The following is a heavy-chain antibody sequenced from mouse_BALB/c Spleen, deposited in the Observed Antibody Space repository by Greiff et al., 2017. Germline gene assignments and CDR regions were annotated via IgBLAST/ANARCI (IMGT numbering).Heavy chain of an antibody. J-gene: IGHJ4*01. CDR1: GYTFTSYN. CDR2: IYPGNGDT. V-gene: IGHV1-12*01. Sequence: QVQLQQPGAELVKPGASVKMSCKASGYTFTSYNMHWVKQTPGQGLEWIGAIYPGNGDTSYNQKFKGKATLTADKSSSTAYMQLSSLTSEDSAVYYCARARPVYYAMDYWGQGTAVTVSS. CDR3: ARARPVYYAMDY.